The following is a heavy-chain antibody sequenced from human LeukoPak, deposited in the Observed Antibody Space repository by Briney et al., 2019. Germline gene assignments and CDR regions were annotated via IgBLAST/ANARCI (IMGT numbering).Heavy chain of an antibody. V-gene: IGHV4-59*10. CDR2: IYTSGST. D-gene: IGHD3-22*01. J-gene: IGHJ4*02. Sequence: PSETLSLTCAVYGGSFSGYYWSWIRQPAGKGLEWIGRIYTSGSTNYNPSLKSRVTMSVDTSKNQFSLKLSSVTAADTAVYYCARGHYYDSSGYYSPFDYWGQGTLVTVSS. CDR1: GGSFSGYY. CDR3: ARGHYYDSSGYYSPFDY.